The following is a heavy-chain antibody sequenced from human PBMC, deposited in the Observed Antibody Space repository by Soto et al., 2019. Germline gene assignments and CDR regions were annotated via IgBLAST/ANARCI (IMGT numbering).Heavy chain of an antibody. CDR2: IYWDGDK. D-gene: IGHD3-3*01. CDR1: GFSLSTSGAA. J-gene: IGHJ5*02. Sequence: QINLIESGPTLVKPTQTLTLTCTFSGFSLSTSGAAVGWVRQPPGRALEWLALIYWDGDKRYNASLGNRLTITKDTSMNQVVLTLTNVDPADTATYYCAHRATMTIFGLIIANGICFDPWGQGTRVIVSS. V-gene: IGHV2-5*02. CDR3: AHRATMTIFGLIIANGICFDP.